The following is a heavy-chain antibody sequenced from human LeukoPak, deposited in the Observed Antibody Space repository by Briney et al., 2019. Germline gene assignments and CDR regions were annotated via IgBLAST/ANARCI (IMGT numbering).Heavy chain of an antibody. CDR3: ARERGDDDSTGYEMDV. CDR1: RFTFSSYS. D-gene: IGHD3-22*01. Sequence: QTGGSLRLSCAASRFTFSSYSMNWVRQAPGKGLEWVSYISSSSSTIYYADSVKGRFTISRDNAKNSLYLQMNSLRAEDTAVYYCARERGDDDSTGYEMDVWGKGTTVTVSS. CDR2: ISSSSSTI. J-gene: IGHJ6*04. V-gene: IGHV3-48*01.